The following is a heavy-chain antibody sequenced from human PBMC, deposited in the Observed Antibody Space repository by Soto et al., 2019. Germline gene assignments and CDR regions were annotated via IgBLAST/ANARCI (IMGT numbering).Heavy chain of an antibody. J-gene: IGHJ4*02. Sequence: SETLSLTCTVSGGSVSSGSYYWSWIRQPPGKGLEWIGYIYYSGSTNYNPSLKSRVTISVDTSKNQFSLKLSSVTAADTAVYYCAIAGGHYYIDYRCQAPLVTVSS. D-gene: IGHD2-21*02. V-gene: IGHV4-61*01. CDR1: GGSVSSGSYY. CDR2: IYYSGST. CDR3: AIAGGHYYIDY.